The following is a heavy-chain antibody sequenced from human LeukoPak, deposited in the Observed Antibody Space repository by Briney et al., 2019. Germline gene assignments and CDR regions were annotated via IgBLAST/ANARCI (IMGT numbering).Heavy chain of an antibody. CDR1: EFSVGSNY. V-gene: IGHV3-66*02. D-gene: IGHD1-26*01. J-gene: IGHJ4*02. Sequence: GGSLRLSCAASEFSVGSNYMTWVRQAPGKGLEWVSLIYSGGSTYYADSVKGRFTISRDNSKNTLYLQMNSLRAEDTAVYYCATPGTGSYPRWGQGTLVTVSS. CDR2: IYSGGST. CDR3: ATPGTGSYPR.